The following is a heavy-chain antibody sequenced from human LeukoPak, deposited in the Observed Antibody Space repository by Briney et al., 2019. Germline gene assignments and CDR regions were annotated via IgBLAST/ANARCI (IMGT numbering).Heavy chain of an antibody. Sequence: SETLPLTCTVSGGSISSYYWSWIRQPPGKGLEWIGYIFYGGSTNYNPSLKSRVTISVDTSKNQFSLTLTSVTTADTAVYYCARDPGHDYGDYFDYWGRGTLVSVSS. CDR2: IFYGGST. CDR1: GGSISSYY. V-gene: IGHV4-59*01. CDR3: ARDPGHDYGDYFDY. D-gene: IGHD4-17*01. J-gene: IGHJ4*02.